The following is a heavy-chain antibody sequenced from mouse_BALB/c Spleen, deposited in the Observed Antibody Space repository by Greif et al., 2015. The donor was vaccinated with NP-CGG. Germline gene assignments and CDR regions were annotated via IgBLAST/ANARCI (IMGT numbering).Heavy chain of an antibody. CDR3: ARHETGSFAY. J-gene: IGHJ3*01. CDR1: GFTFSSYA. CDR2: ISSGGSYT. Sequence: EVMLVESGGGLVKPGGSLKLSCAASGFTFSSYAMSWVRQTPEKRLEWVATISSGGSYTYYPDSVKGRFTISRDNAKNTLYLQVSSLRSEDTAMYYCARHETGSFAYWGQGTLVTVSA. D-gene: IGHD4-1*01. V-gene: IGHV5-9-1*01.